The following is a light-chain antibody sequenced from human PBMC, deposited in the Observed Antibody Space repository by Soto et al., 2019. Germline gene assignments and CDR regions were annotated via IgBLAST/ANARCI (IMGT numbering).Light chain of an antibody. Sequence: EIVLTQSPATLSLSPVERANLXCRASQSVSSYLAWYQQKPGQAPRLLIYDASNRATGIPARFSGSGSGTDFTLTISSLEPEDFAVYYCQQRSNWPWTFGQGTKVDIK. CDR3: QQRSNWPWT. J-gene: IGKJ1*01. CDR2: DAS. V-gene: IGKV3-11*01. CDR1: QSVSSY.